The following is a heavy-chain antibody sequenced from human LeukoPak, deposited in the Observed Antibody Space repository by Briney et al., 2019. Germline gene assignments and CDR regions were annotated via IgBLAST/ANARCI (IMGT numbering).Heavy chain of an antibody. CDR2: IYYSGST. J-gene: IGHJ4*02. CDR3: YRGSNYASGSYDNDAFDY. V-gene: IGHV4-59*01. Sequence: SETLSLTCNVSGGSISGNYWSWIRQPPGKGLEWIGYIYYSGSTNYNPSLKIRVTISIDTSKYQFSLKLSSVTVAATAIYYCYRGSNYASGSYDNDAFDYSGQGALGTASS. D-gene: IGHD3-10*01. CDR1: GGSISGNY.